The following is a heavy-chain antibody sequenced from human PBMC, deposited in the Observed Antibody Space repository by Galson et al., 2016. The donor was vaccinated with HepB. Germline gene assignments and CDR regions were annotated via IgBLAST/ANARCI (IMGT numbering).Heavy chain of an antibody. CDR2: MNPKSGIT. J-gene: IGHJ5*02. Sequence: SVKVSCKAPGYTFTNYDISWVRQASGQGLEWMGWMNPKSGITGYAQKFQGRVTLTRNTSISTAYMELTSLRSEDTAVYYCDRTIYVLHFLDRPGYFDPWGQGTLVTVSS. V-gene: IGHV1-8*01. CDR1: GYTFTNYD. CDR3: DRTIYVLHFLDRPGYFDP. D-gene: IGHD3/OR15-3a*01.